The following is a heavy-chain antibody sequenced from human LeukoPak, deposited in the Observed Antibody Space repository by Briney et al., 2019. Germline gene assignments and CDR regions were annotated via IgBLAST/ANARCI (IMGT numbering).Heavy chain of an antibody. J-gene: IGHJ5*02. CDR2: IYYSGST. CDR3: ARGRVLVPAASGWFDP. D-gene: IGHD2-2*01. V-gene: IGHV4-30-4*08. CDR1: GGSFSGNY. Sequence: SETLSLTCALYGGSFSGNYWSWIRQPPGKGLEWIGYIYYSGSTYYNPSLKSRVTISVDTSKNQFSLKLSSVTAADTAVYYCARGRVLVPAASGWFDPWGQGTLVTVSS.